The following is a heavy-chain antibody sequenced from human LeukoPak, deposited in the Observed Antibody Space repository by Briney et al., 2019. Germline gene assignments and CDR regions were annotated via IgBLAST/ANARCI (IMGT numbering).Heavy chain of an antibody. CDR3: ARLRYNYDY. V-gene: IGHV4-59*01. CDR2: IYYSGNT. CDR1: GGSIGSYY. Sequence: SETLSLTCTVSGGSIGSYYWSWIRQPPGKGLEWIGYIYYSGNTNCNPSLKSRVTISVDTSKNQFSLKLSSVTAADTAVYYCARLRYNYDYWGQGTLVTVSS. D-gene: IGHD1-1*01. J-gene: IGHJ4*02.